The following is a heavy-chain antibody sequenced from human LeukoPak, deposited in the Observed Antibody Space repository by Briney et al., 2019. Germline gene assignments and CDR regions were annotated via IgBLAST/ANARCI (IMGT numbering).Heavy chain of an antibody. Sequence: SETLSLTCAVYGGSFSGYYWSWIRQPPGKGLEWIGEINHSGSTNYNPSLKSRVTISVDTSKNQFSLKLSSVTAADTAVYYCARAGPLTPSANWFDPWGQGTLVTVSS. V-gene: IGHV4-34*01. CDR2: INHSGST. D-gene: IGHD4/OR15-4a*01. CDR3: ARAGPLTPSANWFDP. CDR1: GGSFSGYY. J-gene: IGHJ5*02.